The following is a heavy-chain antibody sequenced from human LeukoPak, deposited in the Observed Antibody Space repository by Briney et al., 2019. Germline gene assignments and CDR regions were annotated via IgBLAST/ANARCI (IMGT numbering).Heavy chain of an antibody. D-gene: IGHD6-6*01. CDR2: IYISGST. CDR1: GVSISSYC. CDR3: AGSSAKYYYYMDV. J-gene: IGHJ6*03. Sequence: SETLSLTCTVSGVSISSYCWIWIRQPAGKGLEWIGRIYISGSTNYNPSLKSRVTMSVDTSKNQFSLKLSSVTAADTAMYYCAGSSAKYYYYMDVWGKGTTVTVSS. V-gene: IGHV4-4*07.